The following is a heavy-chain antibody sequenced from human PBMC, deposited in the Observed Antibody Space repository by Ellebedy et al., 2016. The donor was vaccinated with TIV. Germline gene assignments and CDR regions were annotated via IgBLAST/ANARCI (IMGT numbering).Heavy chain of an antibody. J-gene: IGHJ4*02. D-gene: IGHD3-22*01. CDR3: AREDNYEGRQRRFDY. CDR2: IYYSGYT. V-gene: IGHV4-59*01. CDR1: GGSMNHYD. Sequence: MPSETLSLTCTVSGGSMNHYDWSWIRQPPGKGLEWIGNIYYSGYTNYNPSLKSRVTISGHTSKNQFSLRLSSVTAADTAVYYCAREDNYEGRQRRFDYWGQGILVTVSS.